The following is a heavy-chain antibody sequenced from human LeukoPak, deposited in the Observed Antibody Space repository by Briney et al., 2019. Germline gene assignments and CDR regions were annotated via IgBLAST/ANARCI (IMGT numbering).Heavy chain of an antibody. J-gene: IGHJ4*02. D-gene: IGHD5-24*01. CDR1: GFTFSSYW. CDR2: IRYDGSNK. CDR3: AISRDGYNLFYFDY. Sequence: GGSLRLSCAASGFTFSSYWMSWVRQAPGKGLEWVAFIRYDGSNKYYADSVKGRFTISRDNSKNTLYLQMNSLRAEDTAVYYCAISRDGYNLFYFDYWGQGTLVTVSS. V-gene: IGHV3-30*02.